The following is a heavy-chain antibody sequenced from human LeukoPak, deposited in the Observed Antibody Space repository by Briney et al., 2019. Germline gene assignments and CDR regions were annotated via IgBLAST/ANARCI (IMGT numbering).Heavy chain of an antibody. CDR3: ARGTYTGSRPDY. V-gene: IGHV3-30*02. J-gene: IGHJ4*02. D-gene: IGHD1-1*01. CDR1: GFTFSSYV. CDR2: IRYDGSNK. Sequence: GGSLRLSCAASGFTFSSYVMHWVRQAPGKGLEWVAFIRYDGSNKYYSDSVKGRFTISRDNAKNTLYLEMNSLRAEDTAVYYCARGTYTGSRPDYWGQGTLVTVSS.